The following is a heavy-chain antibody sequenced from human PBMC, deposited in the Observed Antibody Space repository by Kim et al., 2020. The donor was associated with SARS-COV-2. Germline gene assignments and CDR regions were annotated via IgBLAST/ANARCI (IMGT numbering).Heavy chain of an antibody. CDR1: GYTFTGYY. CDR3: ARDNCSGGSCYAWWFDP. Sequence: ASVKVSCKASGYTFTGYYMHWVRQAPGQGLEWMGRINPNSGGTNYAQKFQGRVTMTRDTSISTAYMELSRLRSDDTAVYYCARDNCSGGSCYAWWFDPWGQGTRLTVSS. V-gene: IGHV1-2*06. CDR2: INPNSGGT. J-gene: IGHJ5*02. D-gene: IGHD2-15*01.